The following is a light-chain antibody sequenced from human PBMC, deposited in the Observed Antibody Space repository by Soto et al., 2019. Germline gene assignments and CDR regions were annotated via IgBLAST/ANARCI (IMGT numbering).Light chain of an antibody. CDR3: QQYNNWPPNT. CDR1: QSVGTN. V-gene: IGKV3-15*01. CDR2: GVS. Sequence: ETIMTQSPATLSVSPGERATLSCRASQSVGTNLAWYQQKPGQAPRLLLYGVSTRATGMPARFSGSGSGTQLTLVISSRQSEDFAVYFCQQYNNWPPNTFGQGTKLEIK. J-gene: IGKJ2*01.